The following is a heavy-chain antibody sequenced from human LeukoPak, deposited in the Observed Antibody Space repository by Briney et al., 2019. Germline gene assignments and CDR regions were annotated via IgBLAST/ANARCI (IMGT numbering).Heavy chain of an antibody. J-gene: IGHJ3*02. CDR1: GFTLSDYY. D-gene: IGHD4-23*01. CDR3: ARDGADGGNWGAFDI. V-gene: IGHV3-11*01. Sequence: GGSLRLSCAASGFTLSDYYMSWIRQAPGKGLEWISQISSSGGTTYYTDSVQGRFTISRDNAKNSLFLQMSSLKDEDTAVYYCARDGADGGNWGAFDIWGQGTMVTVSS. CDR2: ISSSGGTT.